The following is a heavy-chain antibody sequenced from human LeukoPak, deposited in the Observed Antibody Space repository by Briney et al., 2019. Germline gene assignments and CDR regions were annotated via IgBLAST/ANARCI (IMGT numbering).Heavy chain of an antibody. J-gene: IGHJ6*03. Sequence: PSETLSLTCTVSGGSISSYYWSWIRQPPGKGLEWIGYIYYSGSTNYNPSLKSRVTISVDTSKNQFSLKLSSVTAADTAVYYCARETYYYDSSGYYYMDVWGKGTTVTISS. D-gene: IGHD3-22*01. CDR3: ARETYYYDSSGYYYMDV. CDR2: IYYSGST. CDR1: GGSISSYY. V-gene: IGHV4-59*01.